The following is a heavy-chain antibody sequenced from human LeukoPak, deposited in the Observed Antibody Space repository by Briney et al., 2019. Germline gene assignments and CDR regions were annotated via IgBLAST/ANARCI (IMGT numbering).Heavy chain of an antibody. CDR2: MNPNSGNT. D-gene: IGHD3-22*01. CDR1: GYTFPSYD. J-gene: IGHJ6*02. V-gene: IGHV1-8*01. Sequence: ESSVKVSCLASGYTFPSYDINWVRQATGRGLEWMGWMNPNSGNTGYAQKFQGRVTMTRDTSISTAYMELSSLRSEDTAVYYCARGLGGYYDSSGYPVWGQGTTVTVSS. CDR3: ARGLGGYYDSSGYPV.